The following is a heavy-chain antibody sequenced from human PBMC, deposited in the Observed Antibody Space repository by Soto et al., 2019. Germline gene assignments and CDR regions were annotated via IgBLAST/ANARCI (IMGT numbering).Heavy chain of an antibody. CDR2: IYSDNNT. V-gene: IGHV3-53*02. Sequence: EVQLVETGADLIQPGGSLRLSCAASGFTVSSDSMTWVRQAPGKGLEWISIIYSDNNTDYADSVKGRFSISRDTSKNILYLQMNSLRAEDTAEYYCARHYSAMGVWGQGTTVTVSS. J-gene: IGHJ6*02. CDR3: ARHYSAMGV. CDR1: GFTVSSDS.